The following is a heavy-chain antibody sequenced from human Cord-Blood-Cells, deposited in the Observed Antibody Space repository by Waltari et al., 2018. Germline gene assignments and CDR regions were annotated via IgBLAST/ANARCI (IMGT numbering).Heavy chain of an antibody. V-gene: IGHV4-34*01. CDR2: INHIGST. CDR3: ARMDYGDFDY. CDR1: GGSFSGYY. J-gene: IGHJ4*02. D-gene: IGHD4-17*01. Sequence: QVQLQQWGAGLLKPSETLSLTCAVYGGSFSGYYWSWIRQPPGKGLEWIGEINHIGSTNYNPSLKSRVTISVDTSKNQFSLKLSSVTAADTAVYYCARMDYGDFDYWGQGTLVTVSS.